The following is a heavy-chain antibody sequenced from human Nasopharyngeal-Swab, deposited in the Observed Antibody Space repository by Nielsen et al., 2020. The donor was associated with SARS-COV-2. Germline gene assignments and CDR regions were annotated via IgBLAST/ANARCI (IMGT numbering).Heavy chain of an antibody. CDR3: SRCGGSCYTGKDY. CDR2: IRSKGNSYAT. D-gene: IGHD2-15*01. V-gene: IGHV3-73*01. Sequence: GGSLRLSCAASGFIFSDSAIHWVRQASGKGLEWVGRIRSKGNSYATEYAASVEGRFTISRDDSKNTAYLQMNSLMTEDTAVYYCSRCGGSCYTGKDYWGQGTLVTVSS. CDR1: GFIFSDSA. J-gene: IGHJ4*02.